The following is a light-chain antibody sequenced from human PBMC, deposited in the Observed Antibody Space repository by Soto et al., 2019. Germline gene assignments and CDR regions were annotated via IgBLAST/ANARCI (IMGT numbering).Light chain of an antibody. CDR1: KLGDKF. J-gene: IGLJ2*01. CDR2: QGT. CDR3: QAWDRLVV. V-gene: IGLV3-1*01. Sequence: SYELTQPPSVSVSPGQTASITCSGDKLGDKFAYWYQQKPGQSPVLVIYQGTKRPSGIPERFSGSNSGNTATLTISGTQAMDEADYYCQAWDRLVVFGGGTKVTVL.